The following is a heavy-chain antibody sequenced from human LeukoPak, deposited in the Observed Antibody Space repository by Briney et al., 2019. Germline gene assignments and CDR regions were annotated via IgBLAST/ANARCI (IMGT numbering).Heavy chain of an antibody. CDR1: GGSISSYY. CDR2: IYYSGST. CDR3: ARGQQWLTRLDY. Sequence: SETLSLTCTVSGGSISSYYWSWIRQPPGKGLEWIGYIYYSGSTNYNPSLKSRVTISVDTSKNQFSLKLSSVTAADTAVYYCARGQQWLTRLDYWGQGTLVTVSS. V-gene: IGHV4-59*08. D-gene: IGHD6-19*01. J-gene: IGHJ4*02.